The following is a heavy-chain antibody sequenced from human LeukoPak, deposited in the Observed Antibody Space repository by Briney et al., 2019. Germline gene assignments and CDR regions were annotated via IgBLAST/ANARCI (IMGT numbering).Heavy chain of an antibody. Sequence: ASVKVSCKASGYTFTSFVISWVRQAPGQGLEWMGWISAYNGNTNYAQKLQGRVTMTTDTSTSTAYMELRSLRSDDTAVYYCARVRVGGSGTSYYYYYMDVWGKGTTVTVSS. CDR2: ISAYNGNT. CDR1: GYTFTSFV. D-gene: IGHD3-10*01. CDR3: ARVRVGGSGTSYYYYYMDV. J-gene: IGHJ6*03. V-gene: IGHV1-18*01.